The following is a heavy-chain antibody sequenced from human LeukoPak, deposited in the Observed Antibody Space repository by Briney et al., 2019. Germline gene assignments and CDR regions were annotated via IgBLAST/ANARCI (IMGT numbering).Heavy chain of an antibody. D-gene: IGHD6-13*01. Sequence: GGSLRLSCAASGFNFSSYGMHWVRQAPGKGLEWVAFIRYDGSNKYYADSVKGRFTISRDNSKNTLYLQMNSLRAEDTAVYYCAKVGHYSSSWDFDYWGQGTLVTVSS. CDR3: AKVGHYSSSWDFDY. CDR1: GFNFSSYG. J-gene: IGHJ4*02. V-gene: IGHV3-30*02. CDR2: IRYDGSNK.